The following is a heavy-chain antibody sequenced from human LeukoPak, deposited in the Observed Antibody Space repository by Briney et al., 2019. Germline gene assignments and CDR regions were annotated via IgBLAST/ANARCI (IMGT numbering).Heavy chain of an antibody. J-gene: IGHJ4*02. Sequence: SQTRSLTCLVVSGFLSSRGSSCNWIRQPPGKGLEWIGYIYHSGSTYYNPSLESRVTISVDRSKNQFSLKLTAVTAAHTAVYFCACSFGDSPLNYWGQGTLVTVSS. CDR3: ACSFGDSPLNY. CDR2: IYHSGST. D-gene: IGHD3-10*01. CDR1: SGFLSSRGSS. V-gene: IGHV4-30-2*01.